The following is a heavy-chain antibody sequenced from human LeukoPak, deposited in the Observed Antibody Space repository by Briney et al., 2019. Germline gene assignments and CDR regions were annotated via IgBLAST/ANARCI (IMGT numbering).Heavy chain of an antibody. Sequence: SETLSLTCTVFGDSLNSGSYYWSWIRQHSERGLEWIGYISYRGTTFYNPSLKSRVSISGDTSKTQFSLNINSVTSADTAVYYCARMPRGVAVVTPYYFDSWGQGTLVTVSS. CDR1: GDSLNSGSYY. V-gene: IGHV4-31*03. CDR3: ARMPRGVAVVTPYYFDS. CDR2: ISYRGTT. J-gene: IGHJ4*02. D-gene: IGHD2-21*02.